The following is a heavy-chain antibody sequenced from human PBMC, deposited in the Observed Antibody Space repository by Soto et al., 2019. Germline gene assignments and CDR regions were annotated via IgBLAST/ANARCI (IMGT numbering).Heavy chain of an antibody. CDR3: ARRGPYYYDSSGYDY. CDR2: IYYSGST. CDR1: GGSISSYY. Sequence: SETLSLTCTVSGGSISSYYWSWIRQPTGKGLEWIGYIYYSGSTNYNPSLKSRVTISVDTSKNQFSLKLSSVTAADTAVYYCARRGPYYYDSSGYDYWGQGTLVTVSS. D-gene: IGHD3-22*01. V-gene: IGHV4-59*08. J-gene: IGHJ4*02.